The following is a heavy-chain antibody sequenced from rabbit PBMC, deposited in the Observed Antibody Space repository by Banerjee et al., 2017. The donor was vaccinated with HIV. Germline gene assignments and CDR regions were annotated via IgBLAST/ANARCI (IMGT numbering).Heavy chain of an antibody. CDR3: ARDGAYNNRCFDL. J-gene: IGHJ4*01. D-gene: IGHD6-1*01. Sequence: QDQLVESGGGLVQPEGSLALTCAASGSDFSSSFWMCWVRQAPGKGLEWIACTYIGGGTKTWYARWAKGRFTISKTSSTTVTLQMTSLTAADTATYFCARDGAYNNRCFDLWGQGTLVTVS. CDR2: TYIGGGTKT. V-gene: IGHV1S45*01. CDR1: GSDFSSSFW.